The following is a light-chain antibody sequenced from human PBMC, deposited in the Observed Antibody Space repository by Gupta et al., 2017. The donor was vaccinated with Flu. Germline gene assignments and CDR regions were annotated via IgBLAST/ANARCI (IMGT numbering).Light chain of an antibody. J-gene: IGKJ4*02. Sequence: EIVLTQPPATLSLSPGERATLSCRASQSVSRFLAWYQQKPGQAPRLLIYDASNRATGIPARFSGSGFATDFTLTISSLEPEDFAVYYCQQRSNWPLTFGGGTKVEIK. CDR1: QSVSRF. CDR2: DAS. CDR3: QQRSNWPLT. V-gene: IGKV3-11*01.